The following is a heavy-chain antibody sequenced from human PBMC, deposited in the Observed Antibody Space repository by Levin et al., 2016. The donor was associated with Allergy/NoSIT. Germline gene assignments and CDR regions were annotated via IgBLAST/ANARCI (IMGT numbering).Heavy chain of an antibody. J-gene: IGHJ4*02. V-gene: IGHV4-34*01. CDR3: ARSAPRYCSSTSCYSGSYSSSPRGFDY. D-gene: IGHD2-2*01. CDR2: INHSGST. Sequence: PGKGLEWIGEINHSGSTNYNPSLKSRVTISVDTSKNQFSLKLSSVTAADTAVYYCARSAPRYCSSTSCYSGSYSSSPRGFDYWGQGTLVTVSS.